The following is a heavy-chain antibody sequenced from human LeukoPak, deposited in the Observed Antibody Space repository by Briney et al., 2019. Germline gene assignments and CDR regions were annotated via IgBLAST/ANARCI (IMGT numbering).Heavy chain of an antibody. CDR3: ARYYGDYRNWFDT. Sequence: SSQTLSLTCAVSGGSISSGGYSWSWIRQPPGKGLEWIGYIYHSGSTYYNPSLKSRVTISVDRSKNQFSLKLSSVTAADTAVYYCARYYGDYRNWFDTWGQGTLVTVSS. J-gene: IGHJ5*02. CDR1: GGSISSGGYS. D-gene: IGHD4-17*01. V-gene: IGHV4-30-2*01. CDR2: IYHSGST.